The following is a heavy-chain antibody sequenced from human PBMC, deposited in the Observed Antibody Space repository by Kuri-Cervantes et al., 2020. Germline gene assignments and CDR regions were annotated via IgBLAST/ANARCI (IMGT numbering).Heavy chain of an antibody. D-gene: IGHD3-16*02. CDR3: ARKDPYLGDYVWGSYRTPSVGWFDP. CDR2: IYYSGST. Sequence: SETLSLTCTVSGGSISSSSYYWGWIRQPPGKGLEWIGSIYYSGSTYYNPSLKSRVTISVDTSKNQFSLKLSSVTAADTAVYYCARKDPYLGDYVWGSYRTPSVGWFDPWGQGTLVTVSS. J-gene: IGHJ5*02. V-gene: IGHV4-39*07. CDR1: GGSISSSSYY.